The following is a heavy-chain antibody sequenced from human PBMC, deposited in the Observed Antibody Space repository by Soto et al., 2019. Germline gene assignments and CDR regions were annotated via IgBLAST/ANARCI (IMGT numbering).Heavy chain of an antibody. J-gene: IGHJ4*02. Sequence: GGSLRLSCAASGCTFSSNAMSWVRQAPGKGLEWVSAISGSGGSTYYADSVKGRFTISRDNSKNTLYLQMNSLRAEDTAVYYCAKLGTAMAFRGDLYYWGQGTLVTVSS. V-gene: IGHV3-23*01. D-gene: IGHD5-18*01. CDR1: GCTFSSNA. CDR2: ISGSGGST. CDR3: AKLGTAMAFRGDLYY.